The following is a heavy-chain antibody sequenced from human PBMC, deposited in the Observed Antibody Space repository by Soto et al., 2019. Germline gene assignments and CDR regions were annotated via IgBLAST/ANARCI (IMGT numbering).Heavy chain of an antibody. J-gene: IGHJ4*02. D-gene: IGHD3-3*01. Sequence: GGSLRLSCAASGFSFGSYALSWVRQAPGKGLEWVSTISGSDGKTFYADSVKGRCSISRDTSQSTLYLQMNSLRADDTAMYYCARWSYLDYWGQGTRVTVSS. V-gene: IGHV3-23*01. CDR3: ARWSYLDY. CDR1: GFSFGSYA. CDR2: ISGSDGKT.